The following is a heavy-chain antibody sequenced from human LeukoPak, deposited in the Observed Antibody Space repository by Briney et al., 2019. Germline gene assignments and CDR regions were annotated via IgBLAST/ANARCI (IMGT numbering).Heavy chain of an antibody. CDR3: ARDRKSYYDFWSGYLRNDY. Sequence: ASVKVSCKASGYTFTSYGISWVRQAPAQGLEWKGWISAYNGNTNYAQKLQGRVTMTTDTSTSTAYMELRSLRSDDTAVYYCARDRKSYYDFWSGYLRNDYWGQGTLVTVSS. J-gene: IGHJ4*02. CDR1: GYTFTSYG. V-gene: IGHV1-18*01. CDR2: ISAYNGNT. D-gene: IGHD3-3*01.